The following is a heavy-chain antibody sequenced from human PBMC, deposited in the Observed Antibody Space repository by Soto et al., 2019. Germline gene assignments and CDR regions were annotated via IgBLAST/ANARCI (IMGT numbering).Heavy chain of an antibody. V-gene: IGHV3-23*01. CDR1: GFTFSSYT. Sequence: EVQLLESGGGLVQPGGSLRLSCAASGFTFSSYTMSWVRQGPGKGLEWVSGISSSGGSTVYADSVKGRFTISRDNCKNTLYLQMNSLSAEDTAVYYWAKGWGDYWGQGTPVTVSS. J-gene: IGHJ4*02. D-gene: IGHD7-27*01. CDR3: AKGWGDY. CDR2: ISSSGGST.